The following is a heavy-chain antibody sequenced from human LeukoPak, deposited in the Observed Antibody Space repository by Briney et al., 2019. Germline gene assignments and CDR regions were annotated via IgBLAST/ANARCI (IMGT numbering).Heavy chain of an antibody. D-gene: IGHD5-24*01. J-gene: IGHJ4*02. CDR2: IRSKANGYAP. V-gene: IGHV3-73*01. CDR3: AKDLAEMATIIDY. Sequence: GGSLRLSCAASGLTFSGSDMHWVRQASGKGLEWVGRIRSKANGYAPAFAASVKGRFTISRDESKNTVYLQMNSLRAEDTAVYNCAKDLAEMATIIDYWGQGTLVTVSS. CDR1: GLTFSGSD.